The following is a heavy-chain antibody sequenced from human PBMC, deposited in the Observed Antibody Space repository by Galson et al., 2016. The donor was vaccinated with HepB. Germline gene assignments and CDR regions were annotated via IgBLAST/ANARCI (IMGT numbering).Heavy chain of an antibody. CDR2: ITIGDSHA. CDR1: GHNFTSSY. CDR3: ARQPQRRVARGIYYYYGLDV. V-gene: IGHV5-51*01. J-gene: IGHJ6*01. D-gene: IGHD3-10*01. Sequence: QSGAEVKKPGESLKISCKGSGHNFTSSYIGWVRQMPGKGLEWMGIITIGDSHARYSPSFQGQVTISADKSISTAYLQWSSLRASDTAVYYCARQPQRRVARGIYYYYGLDVWGQGTTVTVSS.